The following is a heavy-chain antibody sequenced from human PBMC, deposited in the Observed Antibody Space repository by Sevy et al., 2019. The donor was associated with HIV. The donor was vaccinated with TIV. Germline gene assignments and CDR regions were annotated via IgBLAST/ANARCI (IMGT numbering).Heavy chain of an antibody. J-gene: IGHJ4*02. D-gene: IGHD3-22*01. V-gene: IGHV1-18*01. CDR1: GYTFTSYG. Sequence: ASVKVSCEASGYTFTSYGISWVRQAPGQGLEWMGWISAYTGSTHYAQKLQGRVTLTRDTSTNTAYMELRSLRSDDTAIYYCARDPNGYYYDTSGYFDYWGQGTLVTVSS. CDR3: ARDPNGYYYDTSGYFDY. CDR2: ISAYTGST.